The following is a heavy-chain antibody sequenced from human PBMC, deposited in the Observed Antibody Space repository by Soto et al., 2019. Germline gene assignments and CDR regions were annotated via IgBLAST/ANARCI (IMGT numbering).Heavy chain of an antibody. V-gene: IGHV1-18*01. J-gene: IGHJ4*02. Sequence: QVQLVQSGAEVKKPGASVNVSCKASGYTFTSYGISWVRQAPGQGLEWMGRISGYNGNPNYAQNLQGRVTMTTNTSTSTAYMELRSLRSYDTAVYYCAREDIQDIVVVVVAPEGLGYWGQGTLVTVSS. CDR2: ISGYNGNP. D-gene: IGHD2-15*01. CDR1: GYTFTSYG. CDR3: AREDIQDIVVVVVAPEGLGY.